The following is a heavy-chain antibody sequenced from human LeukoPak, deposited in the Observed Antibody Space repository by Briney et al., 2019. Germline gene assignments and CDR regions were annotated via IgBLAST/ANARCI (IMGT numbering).Heavy chain of an antibody. V-gene: IGHV1-18*01. CDR2: ISAYNGNT. CDR1: GYTFTSYG. CDR3: ARLSRSRYCSSTSCYNDYYYYGMDV. D-gene: IGHD2-2*02. J-gene: IGHJ6*02. Sequence: ASVKVSCKAFGYTFTSYGISWVRQAPGQGLEWMGWISAYNGNTNYAQKLQGRVTMTTDTSTSTAYMELRSLRSDDTAVYYCARLSRSRYCSSTSCYNDYYYYGMDVWGQGTTVTVSS.